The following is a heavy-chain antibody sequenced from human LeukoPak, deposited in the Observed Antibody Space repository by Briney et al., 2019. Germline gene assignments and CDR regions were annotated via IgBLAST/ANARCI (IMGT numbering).Heavy chain of an antibody. V-gene: IGHV3-23*01. CDR1: GFTFTSYS. CDR3: ARDLVGNTAH. Sequence: GGSLRLSCAASGFTFTSYSMSWVRQAPGKGLGWVSGTSDRGDYTYYADSVKGRFTISRDNSKNTLYLQMNSLRAEDTAVYYYARDLVGNTAHWGQGTLVTVSS. D-gene: IGHD5-18*01. J-gene: IGHJ4*02. CDR2: TSDRGDYT.